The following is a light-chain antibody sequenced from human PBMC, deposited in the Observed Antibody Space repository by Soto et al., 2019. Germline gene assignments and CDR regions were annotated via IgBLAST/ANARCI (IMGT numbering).Light chain of an antibody. CDR3: CSYAGSYTWV. V-gene: IGLV2-11*01. CDR1: SSDVGNYNY. CDR2: DVT. Sequence: QSALTQPLSVSGSPGQSVTISCSGTSSDVGNYNYVSWYQHHPGKAPKLMIYDVTTRPSGVPDRFSGSKSGNTASLTISGLQAEDEADFYCCSYAGSYTWVFGGGTKLTVL. J-gene: IGLJ3*02.